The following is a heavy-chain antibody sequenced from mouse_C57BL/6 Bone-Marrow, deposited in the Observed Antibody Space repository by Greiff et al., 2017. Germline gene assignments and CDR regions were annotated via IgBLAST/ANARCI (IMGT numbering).Heavy chain of an antibody. Sequence: QVQLQQPGAELVMPGASVKLSCKASGYTFTSYWMHWVKQRPGQGLEWIGEIDPSDSYTNYNQKFKGKSTLTVDNSSSTAYMQLCSLTSEDSAVYYCAREDLVRYYFDYWGQGTTLTVSS. D-gene: IGHD1-1*01. CDR1: GYTFTSYW. J-gene: IGHJ2*01. V-gene: IGHV1-69*01. CDR2: IDPSDSYT. CDR3: AREDLVRYYFDY.